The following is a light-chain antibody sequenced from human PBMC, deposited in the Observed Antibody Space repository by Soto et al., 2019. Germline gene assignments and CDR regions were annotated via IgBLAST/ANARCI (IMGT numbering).Light chain of an antibody. Sequence: QSVLTQPASVSGSPGQSITISCPGTSSDVGGYNYVSWYQHHPGKAPKLMIYDVSNRPSGVSNRFSGSKSDNTASLTISGLQAEDEADYYCSSYRSSGTRVVFGGGTKLTVL. J-gene: IGLJ2*01. CDR2: DVS. CDR3: SSYRSSGTRVV. CDR1: SSDVGGYNY. V-gene: IGLV2-14*03.